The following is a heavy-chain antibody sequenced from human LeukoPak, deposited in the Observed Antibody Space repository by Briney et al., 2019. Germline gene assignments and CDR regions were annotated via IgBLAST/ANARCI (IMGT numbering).Heavy chain of an antibody. V-gene: IGHV6-1*01. Sequence: SQTLSLTCAISGDRISNNMASWNWIRQSPSRGLEWLGRTYYRSQWYNDYAVSVKSRITINVDTSRNQFSLQLNSVTPEDTSVYYCAREADSDFRRGITTGGLDSWGQGTLVTVSS. J-gene: IGHJ4*02. CDR2: TYYRSQWYN. D-gene: IGHD3-3*01. CDR3: AREADSDFRRGITTGGLDS. CDR1: GDRISNNMAS.